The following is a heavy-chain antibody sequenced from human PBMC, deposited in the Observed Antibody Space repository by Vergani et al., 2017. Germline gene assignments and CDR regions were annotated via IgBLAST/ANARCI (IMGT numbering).Heavy chain of an antibody. CDR2: ISHSGST. V-gene: IGHV4-4*03. Sequence: QVQLQESGPGLVKPPGTLSLTCAVSGDSFRSNKWWTWVRQSPGKTLEWIGEISHSGSTNYNPSLKGRVTLSLDTSKNQFSLGLSSVTAADTAVYYCARDPKSYCSGGSCFSVWGAFDIWGRGTTVTVSS. CDR3: ARDPKSYCSGGSCFSVWGAFDI. CDR1: GDSFRSNKW. D-gene: IGHD2-15*01. J-gene: IGHJ3*02.